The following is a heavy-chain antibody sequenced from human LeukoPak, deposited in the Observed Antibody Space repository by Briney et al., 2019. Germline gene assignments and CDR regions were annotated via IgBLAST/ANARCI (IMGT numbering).Heavy chain of an antibody. CDR1: GFTFSSYG. D-gene: IGHD5-24*01. CDR3: ARDLGVGERWLQPALH. CDR2: ISGSGGST. V-gene: IGHV3-23*01. J-gene: IGHJ4*02. Sequence: GGSLRLSCAASGFTFSSYGMSWVRQAPGKGLEWVSAISGSGGSTYYADSVKGRFTISRDNSKNTLYLQMNSLRAEDMAVYYCARDLGVGERWLQPALHWGQGTLVTVSS.